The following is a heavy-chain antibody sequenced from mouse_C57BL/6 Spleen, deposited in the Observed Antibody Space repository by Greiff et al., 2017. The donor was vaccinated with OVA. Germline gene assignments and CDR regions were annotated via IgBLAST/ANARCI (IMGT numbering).Heavy chain of an antibody. J-gene: IGHJ4*01. D-gene: IGHD2-5*01. CDR3: ARVYSNYDYYAMDY. V-gene: IGHV1-81*01. Sequence: VKLQESGAELARPGASVKLSCKASGYTFTSYGISWVKQRTGQGLEWIGEIYPRSGNTYYNEKFKGKATLTADKSSSTAYMELRRLTSEDSAVYFCARVYSNYDYYAMDYWGQGTSVTVSS. CDR2: IYPRSGNT. CDR1: GYTFTSYG.